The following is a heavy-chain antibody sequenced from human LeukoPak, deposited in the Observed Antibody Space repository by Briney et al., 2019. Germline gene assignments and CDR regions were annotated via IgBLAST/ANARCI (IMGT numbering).Heavy chain of an antibody. Sequence: GGSLRLSCAASGFTFSSYSMNWVRQAPGKGLEWVSSISSSSSYIYYADSVKGRFTISRDNSKNTLYLQMNSLRAEDTAVYYCAKPNIVGATRDAFDIWGQGTMVTVSS. J-gene: IGHJ3*02. CDR2: ISSSSSYI. CDR3: AKPNIVGATRDAFDI. CDR1: GFTFSSYS. V-gene: IGHV3-21*04. D-gene: IGHD1-26*01.